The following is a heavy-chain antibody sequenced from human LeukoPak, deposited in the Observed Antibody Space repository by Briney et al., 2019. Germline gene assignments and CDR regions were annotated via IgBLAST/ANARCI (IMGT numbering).Heavy chain of an antibody. D-gene: IGHD6-19*01. J-gene: IGHJ6*03. CDR2: IYTSGST. Sequence: SETLSLTCTVSGGSISSGSYYWSWIRQPAGKGLEWIGRIYTSGSTNYNPSLKSRVTISVDTSKNQFSLKLNSVTAADTAVYYCARRSSSGWYWGYYYYMDVWGKGTTVTVSS. CDR3: ARRSSSGWYWGYYYYMDV. V-gene: IGHV4-61*02. CDR1: GGSISSGSYY.